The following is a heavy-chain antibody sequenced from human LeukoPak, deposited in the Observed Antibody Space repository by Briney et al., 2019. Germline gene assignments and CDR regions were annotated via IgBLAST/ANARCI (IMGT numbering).Heavy chain of an antibody. CDR2: ITTGGGT. CDR3: ARDRYGDGFAHFDY. D-gene: IGHD5-24*01. CDR1: GYTFATYA. Sequence: DAAVNVSCTASGYTFATYAMHWVRQAPGQGVEWMGWITTGGGTHYPQTFQGRVAITWDTSITTGYVELSRLTSDDTAVYYCARDRYGDGFAHFDYWGQGALVTDS. J-gene: IGHJ4*02. V-gene: IGHV1-2*02.